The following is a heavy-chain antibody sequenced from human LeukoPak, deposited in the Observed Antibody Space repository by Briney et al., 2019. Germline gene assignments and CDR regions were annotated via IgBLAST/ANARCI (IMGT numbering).Heavy chain of an antibody. CDR3: ARFRVRGAPGSWFDP. CDR1: GGSFSGYY. D-gene: IGHD3-10*01. V-gene: IGHV4-34*01. Sequence: SETLSLTCAVYGGSFSGYYWSWIRQPPGKGLEWIGEINHSGSTNYNPSLKSRVTISVDMSKNQFSLKLSSVTAADTAVYYCARFRVRGAPGSWFDPWGQGTLVTVSS. J-gene: IGHJ5*02. CDR2: INHSGST.